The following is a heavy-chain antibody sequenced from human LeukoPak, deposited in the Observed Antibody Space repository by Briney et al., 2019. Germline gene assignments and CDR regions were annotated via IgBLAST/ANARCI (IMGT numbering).Heavy chain of an antibody. Sequence: GGSLRLSCAASGFTFSRYWMSWVRQAPGKGLEWVANIKEDGSEKYYVDSVKGRFTISRDNAKNSLSLQMNSLRAEDTAVYYCARDHLANLASRLFDPWGQGSLVTVSS. CDR2: IKEDGSEK. CDR3: ARDHLANLASRLFDP. CDR1: GFTFSRYW. J-gene: IGHJ5*02. V-gene: IGHV3-7*01. D-gene: IGHD3-3*01.